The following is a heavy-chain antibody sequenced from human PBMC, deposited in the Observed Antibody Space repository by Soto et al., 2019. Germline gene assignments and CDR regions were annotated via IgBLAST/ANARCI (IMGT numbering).Heavy chain of an antibody. CDR1: GFTFSSYG. CDR3: AKGSGFGDPTRGSDAFDI. Sequence: QVQLVESGGGVVQPGRSLRLSCAASGFTFSSYGMHWVRQAPDKGLEWVAVISYDGSNKYYADSVKGRFTISRDNFKNTLYLQINSLRAEDTAVYYCAKGSGFGDPTRGSDAFDIWGQGTMVTVSS. V-gene: IGHV3-30*18. J-gene: IGHJ3*02. CDR2: ISYDGSNK. D-gene: IGHD3-10*01.